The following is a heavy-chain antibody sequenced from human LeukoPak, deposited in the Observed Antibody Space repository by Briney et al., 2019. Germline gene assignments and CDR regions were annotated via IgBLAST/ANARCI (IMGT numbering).Heavy chain of an antibody. CDR3: ARRSDSSGYKTDAFDI. CDR2: IYPGESDT. J-gene: IGHJ3*02. CDR1: GYSFTSYW. Sequence: GEAPKISCKGSGYSFTSYWIGLVRQVPGEGLGLMGIIYPGESDTRYSPSFQGQVTISADKSISTAYLEWSRLNASKSAMYYCARRSDSSGYKTDAFDIWGQGTMVTVSS. V-gene: IGHV5-51*01. D-gene: IGHD3-22*01.